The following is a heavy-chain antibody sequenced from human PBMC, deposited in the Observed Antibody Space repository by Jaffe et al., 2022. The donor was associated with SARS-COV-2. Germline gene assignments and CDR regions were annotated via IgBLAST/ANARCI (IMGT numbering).Heavy chain of an antibody. Sequence: QVQLVESGGGVVQPGRSLRLSCAASGFTFSSYAMHWVRQAPGKGLEWVAVISYDGSNKYYADSVKGRFTISRDNSKNTLYLQMNSLRAEDTAVYYCARTATLYYDSSGYLDYWGQGTLVTVSS. V-gene: IGHV3-30-3*01. CDR1: GFTFSSYA. CDR2: ISYDGSNK. D-gene: IGHD3-22*01. J-gene: IGHJ4*02. CDR3: ARTATLYYDSSGYLDY.